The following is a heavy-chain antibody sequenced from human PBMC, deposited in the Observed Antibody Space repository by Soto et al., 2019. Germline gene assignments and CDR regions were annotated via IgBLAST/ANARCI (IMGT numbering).Heavy chain of an antibody. CDR2: IHSDGST. D-gene: IGHD6-19*01. V-gene: IGHV3-53*02. Sequence: EVQLVETGGGLIQPGGSLKLSCSVAGFTVSDSMSWVRQAPGKGLECVSFIHSDGSTHYTDSVRGRFTISRDNSKNTLYLQMDRLRDDATAVYFCASDASVPFDYWGQGTLVTVSS. J-gene: IGHJ4*02. CDR1: GFTVSDS. CDR3: ASDASVPFDY.